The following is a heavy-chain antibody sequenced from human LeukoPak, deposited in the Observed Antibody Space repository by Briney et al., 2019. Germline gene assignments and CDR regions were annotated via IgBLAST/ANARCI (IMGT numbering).Heavy chain of an antibody. D-gene: IGHD3-22*01. CDR3: ARDWADTAMVLAYYYDSSGYLFDY. Sequence: GGSLRLSCAASGFTFSSYSMNWVRQAPGKGLGWVSYISSSSSYIYYADSVKGRFTISRDNAKNSLYLQVNSLRAEDTAVYYCARDWADTAMVLAYYYDSSGYLFDYWGQGTLVTVSS. CDR2: ISSSSSYI. CDR1: GFTFSSYS. V-gene: IGHV3-21*01. J-gene: IGHJ4*02.